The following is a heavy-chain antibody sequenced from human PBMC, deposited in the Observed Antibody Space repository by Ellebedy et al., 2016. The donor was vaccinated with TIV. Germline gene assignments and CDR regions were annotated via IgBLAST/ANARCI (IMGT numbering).Heavy chain of an antibody. CDR1: GGSISSYY. CDR2: IYYSWST. CDR3: ARDVGAFDI. V-gene: IGHV4-59*01. J-gene: IGHJ3*02. Sequence: MPSETLSLTCTVSGGSISSYYWSWIRQPPGKGLEWIGYIYYSWSTTYNPSLKSRVTISGDTSRNEVSLKLTSVTPADTAVYYCARDVGAFDIWGQGTMVSVSS.